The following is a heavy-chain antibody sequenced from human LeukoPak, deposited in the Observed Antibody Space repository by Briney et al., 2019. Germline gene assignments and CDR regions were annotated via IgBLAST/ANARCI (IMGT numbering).Heavy chain of an antibody. CDR3: ASLTGWLPDY. J-gene: IGHJ4*02. V-gene: IGHV3-33*01. Sequence: VDSVKGRCTISRDNSKNTLYLQMNSLKASDTAMYYCASLTGWLPDYWGQGTLVTVSS. D-gene: IGHD5-12*01.